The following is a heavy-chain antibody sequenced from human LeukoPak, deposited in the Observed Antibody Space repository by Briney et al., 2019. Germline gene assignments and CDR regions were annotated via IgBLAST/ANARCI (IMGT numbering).Heavy chain of an antibody. CDR3: ARRTTVTTSAAFDI. CDR1: GFSFTTCW. V-gene: IGHV5-51*01. Sequence: GESLKISCKGSGFSFTTCWIGWVRQMPGKGLEWMGIIYPGDSDARYSLSFEGLVTISADMSINTAYLQWGSLKASDTAMYYCARRTTVTTSAAFDIWGQGTFVTVSS. CDR2: IYPGDSDA. D-gene: IGHD4-17*01. J-gene: IGHJ3*02.